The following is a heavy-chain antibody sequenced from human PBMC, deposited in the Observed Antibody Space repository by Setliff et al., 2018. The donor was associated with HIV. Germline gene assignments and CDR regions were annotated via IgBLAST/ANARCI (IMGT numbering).Heavy chain of an antibody. CDR1: GGSISSRSYY. Sequence: SETLSLTCSVFGGSISSRSYYWGWIRQSPGQGLEWIGNILSGGNTYYNPSLKSRVSMSVDTSKNQFSLKLNSVTAADTAVYYCARPQQGLGGGSHIDYWGRGTLVTVSS. V-gene: IGHV4-39*01. D-gene: IGHD3-16*01. J-gene: IGHJ4*02. CDR3: ARPQQGLGGGSHIDY. CDR2: ILSGGNT.